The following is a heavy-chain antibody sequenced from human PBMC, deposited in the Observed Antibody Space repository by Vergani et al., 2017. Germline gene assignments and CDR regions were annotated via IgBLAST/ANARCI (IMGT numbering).Heavy chain of an antibody. J-gene: IGHJ6*03. CDR2: ISGSGGST. CDR1: GFTFSSYA. Sequence: EVQLLESGGGLVQPGGSLRLSCAASGFTFSSYALSWVRRAPGKGLEWVSAISGSGGSTYYADSVKGRFTISRDNSKNTLYLQMNSLRAEDTAVYYCAKDIYSGYDYMDVWGKGTTVTVSS. V-gene: IGHV3-23*01. CDR3: AKDIYSGYDYMDV. D-gene: IGHD5-12*01.